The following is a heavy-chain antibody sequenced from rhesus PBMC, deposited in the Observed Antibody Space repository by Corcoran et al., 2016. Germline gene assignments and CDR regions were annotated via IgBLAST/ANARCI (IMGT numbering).Heavy chain of an antibody. D-gene: IGHD3-9*01. V-gene: IGHV4-169*02. Sequence: QLQLQESGPGLVKPSETLSVTCAVSGCSISSSYWRWLRQAPGKGLEWIGYIYGSGSSTNYNPSLKSRVTLSVDTSKNQLSLKLSSVTTADTAVYYCAREGRYEDDYGYYYTGFDYWGQGVLVTVSS. J-gene: IGHJ4*01. CDR1: GCSISSSY. CDR2: IYGSGSST. CDR3: AREGRYEDDYGYYYTGFDY.